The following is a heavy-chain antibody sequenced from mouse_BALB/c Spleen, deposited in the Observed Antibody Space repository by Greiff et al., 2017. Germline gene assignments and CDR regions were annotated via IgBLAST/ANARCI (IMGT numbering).Heavy chain of an antibody. D-gene: IGHD2-1*01. CDR1: GYSFTGYY. CDR2: INPYNGAT. J-gene: IGHJ3*01. CDR3: ARDGNYVGFAY. V-gene: IGHV1-31*01. Sequence: EVKLMESGPELVKPGASVKISCKASGYSFTGYYMHWVKQSHVKSLEWIGRINPYNGATSYNQNFKDKASLTVDKSSSTAYMELHSLTSEDSAVYYCARDGNYVGFAYWGQGTLVTVSA.